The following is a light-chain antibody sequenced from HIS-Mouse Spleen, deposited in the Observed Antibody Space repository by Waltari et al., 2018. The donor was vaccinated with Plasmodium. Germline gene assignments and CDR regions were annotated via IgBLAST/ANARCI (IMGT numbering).Light chain of an antibody. CDR2: PDS. CDR3: QAWDSSTDYV. J-gene: IGLJ1*01. V-gene: IGLV3-1*01. Sequence: SYELTQPPSVSVSPGQTASITCSGDKLGDKYACWYQQKPGQSPVLVIYPDSKRPSGIPERFSASNAGNTATLTISGTQAMDEADYYCQAWDSSTDYVFGTGTKVTVL. CDR1: KLGDKY.